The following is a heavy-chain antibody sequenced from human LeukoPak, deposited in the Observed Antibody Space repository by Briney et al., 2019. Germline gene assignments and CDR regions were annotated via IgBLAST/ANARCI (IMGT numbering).Heavy chain of an antibody. CDR1: GYTFSSYA. CDR3: ASGTTDIVVVPATLRNYYFDY. CDR2: IITHNNNT. J-gene: IGHJ4*02. Sequence: ASVKVSCKASGYTFSSYAMNWVRQAPGQGLEWMGWIITHNNNTNYTQKLQGRVTMTTDTSTSTAYMELRSLRSDDTAVYYCASGTTDIVVVPATLRNYYFDYWGQGTLVTVSS. D-gene: IGHD2-2*01. V-gene: IGHV1-18*01.